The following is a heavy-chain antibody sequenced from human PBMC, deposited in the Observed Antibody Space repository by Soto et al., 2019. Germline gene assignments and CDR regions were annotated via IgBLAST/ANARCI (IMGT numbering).Heavy chain of an antibody. D-gene: IGHD4-17*01. CDR1: GFTFSTYG. V-gene: IGHV3-30*18. J-gene: IGHJ4*02. CDR3: AKAHHYGDYGRYFDY. CDR2: ISYDGSNK. Sequence: GGSLRLSCAASGFTFSTYGMHWVRQAPGKGLEWVAVISYDGSNKYYADSVKGRFTISRDNSKNTLYLQMNSLRAEDTAVYYCAKAHHYGDYGRYFDYWGQGTLVTVSS.